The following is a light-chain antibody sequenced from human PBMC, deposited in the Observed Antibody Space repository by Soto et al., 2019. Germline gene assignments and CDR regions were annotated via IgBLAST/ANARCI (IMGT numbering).Light chain of an antibody. CDR2: DTS. CDR1: QSISSR. J-gene: IGKJ2*02. CDR3: QQYNSFSSI. V-gene: IGKV1-5*01. Sequence: DIPMTQSPSTLSASVGDRVTITCRATQSISSRLAWYQQNPVQAPKLLINDTSSLDIWVTSRFSGSGSGTEVTLTISNLQPADFATYYCQQYNSFSSIFVRGTKLEIK.